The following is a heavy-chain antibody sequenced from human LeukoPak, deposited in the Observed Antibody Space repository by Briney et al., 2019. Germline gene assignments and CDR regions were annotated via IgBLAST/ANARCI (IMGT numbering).Heavy chain of an antibody. CDR2: IYHSGST. CDR3: ARSVYYYYYMDV. V-gene: IGHV4-38-2*02. CDR1: GYSISSGYY. Sequence: SETLSLTCTVSGYSISSGYYWGWIRQPPGKGLEWIGSIYHSGSTYYNPSLKSRVTISVDTSKNQFSLKLSSVTAADTAVYYCARSVYYYYYMDVWGKETTVTVSS. J-gene: IGHJ6*03.